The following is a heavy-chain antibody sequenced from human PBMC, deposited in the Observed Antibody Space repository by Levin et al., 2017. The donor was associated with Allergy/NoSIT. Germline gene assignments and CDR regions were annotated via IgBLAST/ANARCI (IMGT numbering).Heavy chain of an antibody. CDR1: GFTFSRFG. V-gene: IGHV3-30*18. D-gene: IGHD6-19*01. J-gene: IGHJ4*02. CDR2: MSYDGSVQ. CDR3: AKETIPLAGPSYFDY. Sequence: GGSLRLSCAASGFTFSRFGMHWIRQPPGKGLEWVAVMSYDGSVQHYGDSVKGRFTISRDNSKNTLYLQMSSLRGEETAIYYCAKETIPLAGPSYFDYWGQGTLVAVSS.